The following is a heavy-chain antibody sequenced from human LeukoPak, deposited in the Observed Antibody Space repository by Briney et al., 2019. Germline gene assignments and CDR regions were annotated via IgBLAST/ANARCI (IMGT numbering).Heavy chain of an antibody. CDR1: GGSISSYY. D-gene: IGHD3-3*01. CDR2: IYYSGST. V-gene: IGHV4-59*01. CDR3: ARDGCDFWSGYDAFDI. Sequence: SETLSLTCTVSGGSISSYYWSWIRQPPGKGLEWIGYIYYSGSTNYNPSLKSRVTISVDTSKNQFSLKLSSVTAADTAVYYCARDGCDFWSGYDAFDIWGQGTMVTVSS. J-gene: IGHJ3*02.